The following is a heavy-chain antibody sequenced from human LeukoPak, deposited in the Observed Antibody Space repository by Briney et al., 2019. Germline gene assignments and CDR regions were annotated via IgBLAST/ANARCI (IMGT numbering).Heavy chain of an antibody. D-gene: IGHD3-10*01. V-gene: IGHV4-59*08. J-gene: IGHJ5*02. CDR1: GGSINSYY. Sequence: SETLSLTCTVSGGSINSYYWSWIRQPPGGGLEWIASLYHSGNSNYNPSLKSRVTMSVDTSKNQFSLQLTSMTAADTAIYYCTRHQTNFYGSGAPFDPWGQGTLVTVSS. CDR3: TRHQTNFYGSGAPFDP. CDR2: LYHSGNS.